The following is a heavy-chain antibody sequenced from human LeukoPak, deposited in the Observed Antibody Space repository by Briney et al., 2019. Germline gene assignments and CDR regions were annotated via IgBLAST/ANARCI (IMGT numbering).Heavy chain of an antibody. J-gene: IGHJ4*02. V-gene: IGHV3-21*01. D-gene: IGHD6-19*01. CDR2: ISSSSYI. Sequence: GGSLRLSCAASGFTFSSYAMNWVRQAPGKGLEWVSSISSSSYIYYADSVKGRFTISRDNAKNSLYLQMNSLRVEDTAVYYCARAPTFSGWFDYWGQGTLVTVSS. CDR3: ARAPTFSGWFDY. CDR1: GFTFSSYA.